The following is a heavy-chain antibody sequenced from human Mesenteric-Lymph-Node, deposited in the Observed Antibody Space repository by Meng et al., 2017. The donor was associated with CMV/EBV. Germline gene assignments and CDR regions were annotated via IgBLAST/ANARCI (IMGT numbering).Heavy chain of an antibody. D-gene: IGHD2-2*03. Sequence: SETLSLTCTVSGGSISSSSYYWGWIRQPPGKGLEWIGSIYYSGSTYYNPSLKSRVTISVDTSKNQFSLKLSSVTAADTAVYYCARDTLDIVVVPAAINCYYGMDVWGQGTTVTVSS. CDR2: IYYSGST. J-gene: IGHJ6*02. CDR1: GGSISSSSYY. CDR3: ARDTLDIVVVPAAINCYYGMDV. V-gene: IGHV4-39*07.